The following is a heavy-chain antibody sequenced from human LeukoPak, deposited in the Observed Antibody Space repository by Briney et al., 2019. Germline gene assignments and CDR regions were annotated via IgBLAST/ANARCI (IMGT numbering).Heavy chain of an antibody. Sequence: TGGSLRLSCAASGFTFSSYDMTWVRQAPGKGLEWVSGISGSGGYTRYADSVKGRFTISSDSSKNTLNLQMNSLRAEDTAVYYCARVGRWEEYFFDYWGQGTLVTVSS. V-gene: IGHV3-23*01. J-gene: IGHJ4*02. CDR3: ARVGRWEEYFFDY. CDR2: ISGSGGYT. D-gene: IGHD4-23*01. CDR1: GFTFSSYD.